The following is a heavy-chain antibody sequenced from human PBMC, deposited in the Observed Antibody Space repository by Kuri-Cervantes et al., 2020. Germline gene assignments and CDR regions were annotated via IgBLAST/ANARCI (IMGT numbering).Heavy chain of an antibody. J-gene: IGHJ4*02. CDR3: ARGGWDSSGYWGY. Sequence: SETLSLTCTVSGGSISSYYWSWIRQPPGKELEWIGYICYSGSTNYNPSLKSRVTISVDTSKNQFSLKLSSVTAADTAVYYCARGGWDSSGYWGYWGQGTLVTVSS. V-gene: IGHV4-59*08. D-gene: IGHD3-22*01. CDR2: ICYSGST. CDR1: GGSISSYY.